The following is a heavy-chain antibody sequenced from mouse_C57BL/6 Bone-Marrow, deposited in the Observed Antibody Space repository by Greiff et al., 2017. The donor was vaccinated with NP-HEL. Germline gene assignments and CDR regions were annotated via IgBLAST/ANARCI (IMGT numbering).Heavy chain of an antibody. J-gene: IGHJ2*01. D-gene: IGHD1-1*01. CDR2: IDPENGDT. V-gene: IGHV14-4*01. CDR1: GFNIKDDY. CDR3: TLITTLGDY. Sequence: VQLQQSGAELVRPGASVKLSCTASGFNIKDDYMHWVKQRPEQGLEWIGWIDPENGDTEYASKFQGKATITADTSSNTAYLQLSSLTSEDTAVYYCTLITTLGDYWGQGTTLTVSS.